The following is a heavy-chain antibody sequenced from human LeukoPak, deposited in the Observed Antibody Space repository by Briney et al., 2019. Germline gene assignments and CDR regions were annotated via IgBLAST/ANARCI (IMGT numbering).Heavy chain of an antibody. Sequence: GGSLRLSCAVSGFTFSSHSMNWVRQAPGKGLEWVSSISTGSDYKYYADSVKGRFTISRDNAKNSLYLQLNSLRAEGTAVYYCARDQIAASGSMGYWGQGTLVTVSS. J-gene: IGHJ4*02. D-gene: IGHD6-13*01. CDR1: GFTFSSHS. CDR3: ARDQIAASGSMGY. CDR2: ISTGSDYK. V-gene: IGHV3-21*01.